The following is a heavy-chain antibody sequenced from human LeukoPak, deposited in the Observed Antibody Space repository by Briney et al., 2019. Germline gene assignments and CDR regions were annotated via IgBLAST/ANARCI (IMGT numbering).Heavy chain of an antibody. V-gene: IGHV3-74*01. Sequence: GGSLRLSCAASGFTFTSYSMNWVRQAPGKGLMYISRNNGDGSTTNYADVVKGRFTMSRDNVKNTLYLQMNSLRVEDTAVYYCARDPRNVGLAPWGQGTLVTVSS. J-gene: IGHJ5*02. CDR2: NNGDGSTT. CDR1: GFTFTSYS. D-gene: IGHD2-15*01. CDR3: ARDPRNVGLAP.